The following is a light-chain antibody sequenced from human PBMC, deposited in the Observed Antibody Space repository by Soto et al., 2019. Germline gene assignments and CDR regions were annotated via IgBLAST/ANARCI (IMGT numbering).Light chain of an antibody. V-gene: IGKV3-11*01. CDR1: QDVGHY. CDR3: QQRSTSPPLT. J-gene: IGKJ4*01. Sequence: EIVLTQSPATLSASPGESAALSCRASQDVGHYVAWYRQIPGQAPRLLIYDTSNRAAGIPDRFRGSGSGTDFSLTISSLEPEDFAVYYCQQRSTSPPLTFGGGTKVEIK. CDR2: DTS.